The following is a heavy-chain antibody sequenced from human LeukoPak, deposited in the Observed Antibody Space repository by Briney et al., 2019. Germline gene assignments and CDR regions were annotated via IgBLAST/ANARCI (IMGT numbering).Heavy chain of an antibody. V-gene: IGHV1-2*02. Sequence: ASVTVSCKASGYTFTGYYMHWVRQAPGQGLEWMGWINPNSGGTNYAQKFQGRVTMTRDTSISTAYMELSRLRSDDTAVYYCARELYCSGGSCYSGVGNYWGQRTLVTVSS. J-gene: IGHJ4*02. CDR1: GYTFTGYY. D-gene: IGHD2-15*01. CDR2: INPNSGGT. CDR3: ARELYCSGGSCYSGVGNY.